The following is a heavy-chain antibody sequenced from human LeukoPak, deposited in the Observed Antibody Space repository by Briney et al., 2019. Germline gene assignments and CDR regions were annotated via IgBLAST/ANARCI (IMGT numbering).Heavy chain of an antibody. CDR1: GGSISSGGYS. Sequence: SQTLSLTCAISGGSISSGGYSWSWIRQPPGKGLEWIGYIFYTGNTYYNPSLKSRVTISVDTSKNQFSLKLSSVTVADTAVYYCARGTYTMTTDAFDIWGQGTMVTVSS. CDR2: IFYTGNT. CDR3: ARGTYTMTTDAFDI. J-gene: IGHJ3*02. D-gene: IGHD2-2*02. V-gene: IGHV4-30-4*07.